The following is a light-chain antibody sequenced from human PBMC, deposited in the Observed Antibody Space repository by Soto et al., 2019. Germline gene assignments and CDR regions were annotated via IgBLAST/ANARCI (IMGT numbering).Light chain of an antibody. J-gene: IGLJ1*01. V-gene: IGLV1-44*01. CDR3: AAWDDSLNGDG. CDR1: SSNIGSNT. Sequence: QSVLTQPPSASGTPGQRVTISCSGSSSNIGSNTVNWYQQLPGTAPKLLIYSNNQRPSGVPDRFSGSKSGTSASLAISGLQSEDEADYYCAAWDDSLNGDGLGSGTKVTVL. CDR2: SNN.